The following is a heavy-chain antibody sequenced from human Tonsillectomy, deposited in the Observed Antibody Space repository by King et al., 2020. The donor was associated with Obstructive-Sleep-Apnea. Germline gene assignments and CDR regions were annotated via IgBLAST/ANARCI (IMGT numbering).Heavy chain of an antibody. CDR1: GFIFSDDD. V-gene: IGHV3-21*01. CDR2: ITTIMHYI. CDR3: TSALGSRALRDNWFDL. D-gene: IGHD3-10*01. J-gene: IGHJ5*02. Sequence: VQLVESGGGLGKPGGSLRLSFAASGFIFSDDDMNWFRRAPGRGLEWVSSITTIMHYIYYADSVKGRFTISRDNANNLVYLQMSSLRAEDTAMYYCTSALGSRALRDNWFDLWGQGTLVTVSS.